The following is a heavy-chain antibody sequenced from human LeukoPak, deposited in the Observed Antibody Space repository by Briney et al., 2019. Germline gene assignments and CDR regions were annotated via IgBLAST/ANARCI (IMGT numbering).Heavy chain of an antibody. V-gene: IGHV4-59*01. CDR1: GGSISSYY. Sequence: SETLSLTCTVSGGSISSYYWSWIRQPPGKGLEWIGYIYYSGSTNYNPSLKSRVTISVDTSKNQFSLKLSSVTAADTAVYYCARFFGSGTFYYYYGMDVWGQGTTVTVPS. CDR3: ARFFGSGTFYYYYGMDV. J-gene: IGHJ6*02. CDR2: IYYSGST. D-gene: IGHD3-10*01.